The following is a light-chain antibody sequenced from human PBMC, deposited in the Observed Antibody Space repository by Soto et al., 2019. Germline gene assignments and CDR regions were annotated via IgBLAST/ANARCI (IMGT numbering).Light chain of an antibody. CDR1: QSVDTC. V-gene: IGKV1-5*03. CDR3: QQFYCYPWT. J-gene: IGKJ1*01. Sequence: DIQMTQSPSPLSASVGDRVTITCRASQSVDTCLAWYQQKPGKAPHLLIYKASSLETGVTSRFSVSGSVTESTLTITSLQTDDVATYYCQQFYCYPWTLGQGTKVEIK. CDR2: KAS.